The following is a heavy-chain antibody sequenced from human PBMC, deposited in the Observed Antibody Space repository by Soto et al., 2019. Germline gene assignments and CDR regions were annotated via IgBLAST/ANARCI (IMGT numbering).Heavy chain of an antibody. CDR2: VSYDGDNE. J-gene: IGHJ4*02. CDR1: GFTFSNYA. D-gene: IGHD3-3*01. CDR3: AKARAQYYDFWSGYPVDY. V-gene: IGHV3-30*18. Sequence: HPGGSLRLSCAASGFTFSNYAMHWVRQAPGKGLEWVAIVSYDGDNEYYADSVRGRFFISRDNSRNTLYLQTSSLRHEDTAVYYCAKARAQYYDFWSGYPVDYWGQGT.